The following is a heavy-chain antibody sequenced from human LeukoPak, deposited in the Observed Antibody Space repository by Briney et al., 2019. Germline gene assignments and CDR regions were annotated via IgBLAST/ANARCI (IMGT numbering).Heavy chain of an antibody. Sequence: SENLSLNCTVSGGSISSSSYWGWIRQPPGEGLEWIGSIHYSGSNYYNPSLKSRATMSIDTSKNQFFLKLNSVTAADTALYYCARGRYYDFWSGYSFWFDPWGQGTLVTVSS. CDR3: ARGRYYDFWSGYSFWFDP. V-gene: IGHV4-39*01. D-gene: IGHD3-3*01. CDR1: GGSISSSSY. J-gene: IGHJ5*02. CDR2: IHYSGSN.